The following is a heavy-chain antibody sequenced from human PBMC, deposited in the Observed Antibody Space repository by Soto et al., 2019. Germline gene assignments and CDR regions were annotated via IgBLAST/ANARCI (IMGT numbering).Heavy chain of an antibody. CDR3: ARLEGLATISYYFDF. Sequence: HLQESGPGLVKPSETLSLTCSVSGDSINSDKYYWGWIRQPPGKGLEWIGSIYYRGNTYYNPSLHSRVTISLDKSKSQFSLRLNSVTAADSAVYFCARLEGLATISYYFDFWGQGAQVTVSS. D-gene: IGHD3-9*01. J-gene: IGHJ4*02. CDR1: GDSINSDKYY. V-gene: IGHV4-39*01. CDR2: IYYRGNT.